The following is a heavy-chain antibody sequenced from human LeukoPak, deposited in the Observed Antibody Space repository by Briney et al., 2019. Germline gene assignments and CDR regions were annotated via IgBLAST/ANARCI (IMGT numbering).Heavy chain of an antibody. CDR2: ISAYNGNT. V-gene: IGHV1-18*04. CDR1: GYTFTSCG. D-gene: IGHD6-13*01. J-gene: IGHJ4*02. Sequence: ASVKVSCKASGYTFTSCGISWVRQAPGQGLEWMGWISAYNGNTNYAQKLQGRVTMTTDTSTSTAYMELRSLRSDDTAVYYCARDRAAAAGLSFDYWGQGTLVTVSS. CDR3: ARDRAAAAGLSFDY.